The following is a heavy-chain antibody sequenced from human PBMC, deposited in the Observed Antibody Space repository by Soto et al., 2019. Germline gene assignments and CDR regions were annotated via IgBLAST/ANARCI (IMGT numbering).Heavy chain of an antibody. D-gene: IGHD3-10*01. Sequence: QLQLQESGPGLVKPSETLSLTCTVSNGSISSAIYYWGWIRQPPGKGLEWIGSIYHSGSTYYNPSLQGRVTISVDMSKNQFSLKLSSVTAADTAVYFCAGRSSLASVQVYFGEISNYNWFDPWGQGTLVTVSS. CDR3: AGRSSLASVQVYFGEISNYNWFDP. V-gene: IGHV4-39*01. CDR2: IYHSGST. J-gene: IGHJ5*02. CDR1: NGSISSAIYY.